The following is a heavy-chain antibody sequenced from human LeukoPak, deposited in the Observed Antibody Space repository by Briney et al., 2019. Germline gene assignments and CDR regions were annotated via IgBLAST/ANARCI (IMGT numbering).Heavy chain of an antibody. CDR2: INHSGST. CDR1: GGSFSGYY. D-gene: IGHD5-24*01. J-gene: IGHJ3*02. V-gene: IGHV4-34*01. Sequence: SETLSLTCAVYGGSFSGYYWSWIRQPPGKGLEWIGEINHSGSTYYNPSLKSRVTISVDTSKNQFSLKLSSVTAADTAVYYCARLLGVEMVIWGQGTMVTVSS. CDR3: ARLLGVEMVI.